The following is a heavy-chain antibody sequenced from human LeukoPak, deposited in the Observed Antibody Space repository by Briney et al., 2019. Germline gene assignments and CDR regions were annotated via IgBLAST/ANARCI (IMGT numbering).Heavy chain of an antibody. D-gene: IGHD5-24*01. J-gene: IGHJ4*02. Sequence: GGSLRLSCAASGFTFSSYWMSWVRQAPGKGLEWVANIKQDGVEKDYVDSVKGRFTISRDNAKNSLYLQMNSLRAEDTAVYYCARQKRWLQPHLDYWGQGTLVTVSS. CDR2: IKQDGVEK. V-gene: IGHV3-7*01. CDR3: ARQKRWLQPHLDY. CDR1: GFTFSSYW.